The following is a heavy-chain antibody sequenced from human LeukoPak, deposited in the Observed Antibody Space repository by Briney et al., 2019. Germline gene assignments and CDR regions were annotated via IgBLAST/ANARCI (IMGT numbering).Heavy chain of an antibody. CDR1: GYAFTSYD. Sequence: ASVKVSCKASGYAFTSYDINRVRQATGQGLEWMGWMNPNSGNTGYAQKFQGRVTMTRNTSISTAYMELSSLRSEDTAVYYCARSRVVPSAMYNWFDPWGQGTQVTVSS. J-gene: IGHJ5*02. CDR2: MNPNSGNT. V-gene: IGHV1-8*01. CDR3: ARSRVVPSAMYNWFDP. D-gene: IGHD2-2*01.